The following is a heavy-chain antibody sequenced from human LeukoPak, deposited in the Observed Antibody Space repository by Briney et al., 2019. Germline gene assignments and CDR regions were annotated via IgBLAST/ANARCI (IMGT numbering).Heavy chain of an antibody. V-gene: IGHV3-21*06. CDR3: ARDGVPYYGGNWFDP. CDR1: GFTFSKYS. CDR2: ISSSSSYI. J-gene: IGHJ5*02. Sequence: GGSLRLSCAASGFTFSKYSMNWVRQAPGKGLEWVSCISSSSSYIYYADSVKGRFTISRDNAENSLYLQMNSLRAEDTAVHYCARDGVPYYGGNWFDPWGQGTLVTVSS. D-gene: IGHD3-10*01.